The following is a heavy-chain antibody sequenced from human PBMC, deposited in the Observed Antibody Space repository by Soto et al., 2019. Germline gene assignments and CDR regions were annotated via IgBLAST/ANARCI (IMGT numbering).Heavy chain of an antibody. CDR1: GYTFIAYG. Sequence: ASVKVSCKASGYTFIAYGVTWVRQAPGQGLEWMGWITPYNGKTHYAQKFQDRVTMTTDTAATTAYMELRSLTSDDSAMYFCARDTSHYFDHWGQGILVTVSS. CDR2: ITPYNGKT. D-gene: IGHD2-2*01. J-gene: IGHJ4*02. V-gene: IGHV1-18*01. CDR3: ARDTSHYFDH.